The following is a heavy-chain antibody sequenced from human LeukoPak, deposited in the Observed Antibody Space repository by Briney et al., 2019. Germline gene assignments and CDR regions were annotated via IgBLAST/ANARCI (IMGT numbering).Heavy chain of an antibody. CDR3: ARDLELGY. J-gene: IGHJ4*02. Sequence: SSXXLSLTCTVSGGSISNYYWSWIRQPPGKELEWIGYTYDSGSTNYNPSLKSRVTISVETSKNQFSLKLSSVTAADTAVYYCARDLELGYWGQGTLVTVSS. D-gene: IGHD2/OR15-2a*01. CDR2: TYDSGST. CDR1: GGSISNYY. V-gene: IGHV4-59*01.